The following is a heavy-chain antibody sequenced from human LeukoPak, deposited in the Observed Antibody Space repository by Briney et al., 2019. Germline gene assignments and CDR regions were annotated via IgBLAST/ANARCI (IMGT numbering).Heavy chain of an antibody. CDR2: ISPSGTTI. J-gene: IGHJ3*01. V-gene: IGHV3-11*01. D-gene: IGHD3-10*01. CDR1: GFTFTDYY. CDR3: ARDARGAFGV. Sequence: GGSLRLSCTASGFTFTDYYISWIRQAPGKGLEWLSYISPSGTTIFYAASVKGRFTISRDNAKNSLYLQMNSLRAEDTAVYHCARDARGAFGVWGQGTMVSVSS.